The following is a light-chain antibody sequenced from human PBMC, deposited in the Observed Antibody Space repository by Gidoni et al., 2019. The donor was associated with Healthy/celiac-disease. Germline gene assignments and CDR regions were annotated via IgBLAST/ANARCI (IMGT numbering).Light chain of an antibody. CDR2: QDS. CDR3: QAWDSSTVV. J-gene: IGLJ2*01. CDR1: KLGDKY. V-gene: IGLV3-1*01. Sequence: YKLTLPHSVSVSPGQTASITCSGDKLGDKYACWYQQKPGQSPVLVIYQDSKRPSGIPERFSGSNSGNTATLTISGTQAMDEADYYCQAWDSSTVVFGGGTKLTVL.